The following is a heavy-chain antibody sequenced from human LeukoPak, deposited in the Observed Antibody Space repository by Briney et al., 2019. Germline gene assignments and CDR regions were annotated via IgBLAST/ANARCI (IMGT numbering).Heavy chain of an antibody. CDR3: ARTRAYQEPDAFDI. D-gene: IGHD3-16*01. CDR1: GGSSSSGGYS. J-gene: IGHJ3*02. Sequence: SETLSLTCAVSGGSSSSGGYSGRWIRQPPRKGLEWIGYIYHRGRTCDNPALKSRVTISVGRSNNQFALKQSAVTAEDTAVYYCARTRAYQEPDAFDIWGQGTMVTAPS. CDR2: IYHRGRT. V-gene: IGHV4-30-2*01.